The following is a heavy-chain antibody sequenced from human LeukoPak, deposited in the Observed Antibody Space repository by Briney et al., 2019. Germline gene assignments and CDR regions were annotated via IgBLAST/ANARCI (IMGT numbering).Heavy chain of an antibody. CDR2: IYYSGST. J-gene: IGHJ5*02. V-gene: IGHV4-39*07. CDR1: GGSISSSSYY. CDR3: ARDLFAVTMGFDP. Sequence: PSETLSLTCTVSGGSISSSSYYWGWIRQPPGKGLEWIGSIYYSGSTNYNPSLKSRVTISVDTSKNQFSLKLSSVTAADTAVYYCARDLFAVTMGFDPWGQGTLVTVSS. D-gene: IGHD3-10*01.